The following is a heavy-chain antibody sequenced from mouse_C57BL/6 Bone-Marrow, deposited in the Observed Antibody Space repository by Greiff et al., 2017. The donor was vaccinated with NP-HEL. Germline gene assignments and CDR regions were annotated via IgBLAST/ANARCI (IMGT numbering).Heavy chain of an antibody. J-gene: IGHJ1*03. D-gene: IGHD1-1*01. CDR3: ARKGDYGSSYRWYFDV. CDR2: IYPGSGST. V-gene: IGHV1-55*01. Sequence: QVQLQQPGAELVKPGASVKMSCKASGYTFTSYWITRVKQRPGQGLEWIGDIYPGSGSTNYNEKFKSKATLTVDTSSSTAYMQLSSLTSEDSAVYYCARKGDYGSSYRWYFDVWGTGTTVTVSS. CDR1: GYTFTSYW.